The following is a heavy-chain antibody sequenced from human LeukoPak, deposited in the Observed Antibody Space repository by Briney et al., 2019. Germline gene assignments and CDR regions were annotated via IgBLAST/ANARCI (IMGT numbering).Heavy chain of an antibody. CDR3: ARDLLDSLQWELLKNDY. CDR1: GFTFRDYW. CDR2: ISSSSSTI. Sequence: GGSLRLSCEASGFTFRDYWMNWVRQAPGKGLEWVSYISSSSSTIYYADSVKGRFTISRDNAKNSLYLQMNSLRAEDTAVYYCARDLLDSLQWELLKNDYWGQGTLVTVSS. V-gene: IGHV3-48*04. J-gene: IGHJ4*02. D-gene: IGHD1-26*01.